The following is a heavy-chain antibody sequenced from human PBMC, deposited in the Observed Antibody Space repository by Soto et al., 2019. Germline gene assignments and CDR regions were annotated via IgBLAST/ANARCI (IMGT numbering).Heavy chain of an antibody. J-gene: IGHJ4*02. CDR3: AKHNAGYSSASSFFNY. CDR2: ISYDGSNQ. D-gene: IGHD6-25*01. V-gene: IGHV3-30*18. CDR1: GFTFSTFA. Sequence: QVQLVESGGGVVQPGRSLRLSCAASGFTFSTFAMHWVRQAPGKGLEWVAVISYDGSNQYYAESLKGRFTIARDNSKNTLSLQMPSLRAEDTAVYYSAKHNAGYSSASSFFNYWGQGTLVTVSS.